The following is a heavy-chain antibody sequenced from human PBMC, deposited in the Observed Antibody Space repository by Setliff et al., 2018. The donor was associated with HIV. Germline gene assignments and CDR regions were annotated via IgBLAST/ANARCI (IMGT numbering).Heavy chain of an antibody. V-gene: IGHV4-39*07. J-gene: IGHJ4*02. CDR2: LSYSGST. Sequence: PSETLSLTCTVSGGSISSSSYYWGWIRQPPGKGLEWIVSLSYSGSTYYNPSLKSRVTISVDTSKNQFSLNLSSVPAADTAVYYCMRGRSITIFGVAYFDFWGQGTQVTVSS. CDR1: GGSISSSSYY. CDR3: MRGRSITIFGVAYFDF. D-gene: IGHD3-3*01.